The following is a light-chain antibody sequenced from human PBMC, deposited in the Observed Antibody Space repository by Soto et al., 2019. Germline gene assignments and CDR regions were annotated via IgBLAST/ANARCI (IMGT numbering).Light chain of an antibody. CDR1: QSVSSN. J-gene: IGKJ3*01. Sequence: EIVMTQSPATLSVSPGERATLSCRASQSVSSNLAWYQQKPGQAPRILIYGASTRATGIPARFSGSGSGTEFTLTISSLQSEDFAVYYCQQYNSWFTFGPGTKVDIK. CDR2: GAS. CDR3: QQYNSWFT. V-gene: IGKV3-15*01.